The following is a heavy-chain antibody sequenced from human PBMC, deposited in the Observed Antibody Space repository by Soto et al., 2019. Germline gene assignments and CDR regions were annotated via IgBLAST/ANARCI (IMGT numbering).Heavy chain of an antibody. CDR1: GGNFNSYS. Sequence: QVQLVQSGAEVKKPGSSVKVSCEASGGNFNSYSINWVRQAPGQGLEWMGGIIPTFGTANYAQKFQGRVTISADESTRTVYMELASLRPDDTAVYYCARRTTGTTPVYGMDVWGQGTTVTVSS. V-gene: IGHV1-69*12. CDR2: IIPTFGTA. J-gene: IGHJ6*02. CDR3: ARRTTGTTPVYGMDV. D-gene: IGHD1-1*01.